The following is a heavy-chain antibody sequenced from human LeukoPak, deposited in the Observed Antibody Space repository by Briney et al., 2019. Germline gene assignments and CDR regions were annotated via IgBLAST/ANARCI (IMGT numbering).Heavy chain of an antibody. CDR3: ARALGEYYGSGSYDYYYYMDV. Sequence: SETLSLTCTVSGGSISFHYWSWIRQPPGKGLEWIGSFYHSGITYYNPSLKSRVTISVEMSKNQFSLKLSSVTAADTAVYYCARALGEYYGSGSYDYYYYMDVWGKGTTVTIS. D-gene: IGHD3-10*01. V-gene: IGHV4-38-2*02. J-gene: IGHJ6*03. CDR2: FYHSGIT. CDR1: GGSISFHY.